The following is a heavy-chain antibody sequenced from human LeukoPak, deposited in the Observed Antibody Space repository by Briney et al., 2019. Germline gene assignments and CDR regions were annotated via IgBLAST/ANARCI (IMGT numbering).Heavy chain of an antibody. CDR3: AKAPRDGYKNDAFDI. J-gene: IGHJ3*02. CDR1: GFTFSSYA. D-gene: IGHD5-24*01. CDR2: ISGSGGST. V-gene: IGHV3-23*01. Sequence: GGSLRLSCAASGFTFSSYAMSWVRQAPGKGLEWVLAISGSGGSTYYADSVKGRFTISRDNSKNTLYLQMNSLRAEDTAVYYCAKAPRDGYKNDAFDIWGQGTMVTVSS.